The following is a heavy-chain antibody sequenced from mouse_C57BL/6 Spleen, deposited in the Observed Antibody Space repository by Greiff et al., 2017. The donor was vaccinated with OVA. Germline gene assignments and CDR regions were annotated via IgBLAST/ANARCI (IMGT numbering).Heavy chain of an antibody. V-gene: IGHV1-26*01. CDR1: GYTFTDYY. CDR3: ARITTVYYAMDY. CDR2: INPNNGGT. J-gene: IGHJ4*01. Sequence: VQLKQSGPELVKPGASVKISCKASGYTFTDYYMNWVKQSHGKSLEWIGDINPNNGGTSYNQKFTGKATLTVDKSSSTAYMELRSLTSEDSAVYYCARITTVYYAMDYWGQGTSVTVSS. D-gene: IGHD1-1*01.